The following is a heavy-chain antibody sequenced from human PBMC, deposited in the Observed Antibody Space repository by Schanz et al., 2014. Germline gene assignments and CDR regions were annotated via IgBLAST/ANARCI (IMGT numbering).Heavy chain of an antibody. D-gene: IGHD2-21*01. Sequence: QVQLQQWGAGLLKPSETLSLTCAVSGGPFSGYWGWIRQPPGKGLEWIGEINHSGSTNYNPTLKSRVTISVDTSRTQCSLKLSSVTAADTAVYYCARTFRCGGGECSTWADWGQGTLVTVSS. CDR1: GGPFSGY. CDR3: ARTFRCGGGECSTWAD. CDR2: INHSGST. J-gene: IGHJ4*02. V-gene: IGHV4-34*01.